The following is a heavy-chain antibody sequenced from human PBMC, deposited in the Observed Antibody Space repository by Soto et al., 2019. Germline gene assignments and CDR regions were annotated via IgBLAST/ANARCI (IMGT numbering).Heavy chain of an antibody. Sequence: GESRKVSCRGSGYKISNYWVGGVRQKTGKGLEGMGIIYPGDSKTKYRPSFQGQVTISADKSISTAYLQWSSLKASDTAIYYCARYMYYDILTGHMAWGQGTLVTAPQ. CDR1: GYKISNYW. CDR2: IYPGDSKT. D-gene: IGHD3-9*01. CDR3: ARYMYYDILTGHMA. V-gene: IGHV5-51*01. J-gene: IGHJ5*02.